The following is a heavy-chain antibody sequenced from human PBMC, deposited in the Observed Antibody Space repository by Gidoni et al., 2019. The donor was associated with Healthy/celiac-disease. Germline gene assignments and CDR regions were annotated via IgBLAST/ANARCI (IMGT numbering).Heavy chain of an antibody. CDR1: GFTFSRYG. J-gene: IGHJ6*02. Sequence: QVQLVESGGGVVQPGRSLRLSCAASGFTFSRYGMHWVRKAPGKGLEWVAVIWYDGSNKYYADSVKGRFTISRDNSKNTLYLQMNSLRAEDTAVYYCARDIGDRGRSDYYYGMDVWGQGTTVTVSS. D-gene: IGHD2-15*01. CDR2: IWYDGSNK. CDR3: ARDIGDRGRSDYYYGMDV. V-gene: IGHV3-33*01.